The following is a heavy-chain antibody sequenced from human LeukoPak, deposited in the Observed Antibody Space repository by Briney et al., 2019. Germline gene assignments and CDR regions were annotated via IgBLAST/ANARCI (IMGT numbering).Heavy chain of an antibody. CDR1: GGSISSGDYY. J-gene: IGHJ4*02. D-gene: IGHD2-15*01. CDR3: ARGICSGGSCYPDY. CDR2: IYYSGST. V-gene: IGHV4-30-4*08. Sequence: SETLSLTCTLSGGSISSGDYYWRWIRQPPGKGLEWIGYIYYSGSTYYNPSLKSRVTISVDTSKNQFSLKLSSVTAADTAVYYWARGICSGGSCYPDYWGQGNLVTVSS.